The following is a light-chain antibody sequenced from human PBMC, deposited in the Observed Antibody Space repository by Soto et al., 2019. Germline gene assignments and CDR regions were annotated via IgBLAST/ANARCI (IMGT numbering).Light chain of an antibody. CDR2: GAS. CDR1: QSGYDSY. V-gene: IGKV3-20*01. J-gene: IGKJ4*01. CDR3: QQYGSSLLT. Sequence: EIVSTQSPGTLSLSPGERATLSFRASQSGYDSYLAWFQQKAGQAPRLLIYGASTRATGIPDRFSGSGSGTDFTLTISRLEPEDFAVYYCQQYGSSLLTFGGGTKVDIK.